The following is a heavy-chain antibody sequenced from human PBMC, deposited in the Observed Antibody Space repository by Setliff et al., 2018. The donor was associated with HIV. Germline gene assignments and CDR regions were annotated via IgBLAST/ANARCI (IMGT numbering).Heavy chain of an antibody. D-gene: IGHD4-4*01. Sequence: KPSETLSLTCTVSGYSISSDYWWGWIRQPPGKGLEWIGSIYHSGNTYYNPSLKSRVIISVDMSKNQFSLKLTSVTAADTAVFYCARSVMTTTNYFDYWGPGTLVTVSS. CDR2: IYHSGNT. CDR3: ARSVMTTTNYFDY. CDR1: GYSISSDYW. V-gene: IGHV4-38-2*02. J-gene: IGHJ4*02.